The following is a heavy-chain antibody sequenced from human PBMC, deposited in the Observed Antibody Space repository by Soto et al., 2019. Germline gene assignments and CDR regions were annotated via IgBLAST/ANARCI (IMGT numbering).Heavy chain of an antibody. CDR1: GGTFSSYA. D-gene: IGHD3-22*01. J-gene: IGHJ4*02. CDR3: ARNSYDRSGLVP. CDR2: IIPIFGTA. V-gene: IGHV1-69*13. Sequence: SVKVSCKASGGTFSSYAISWVRQAPGQGLEWMGGIIPIFGTANYAQKFQGRVAITGDASTSTAYMELSSLRSEDTAVYYCARNSYDRSGLVPWGQGTLVTVSS.